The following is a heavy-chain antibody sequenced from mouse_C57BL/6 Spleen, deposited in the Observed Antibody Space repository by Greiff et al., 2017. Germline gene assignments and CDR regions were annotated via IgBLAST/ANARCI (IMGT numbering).Heavy chain of an antibody. Sequence: QVQLKESGPELVKPGASVKISCKASGYAFSSSWMNWVKQRPGKGLEWIGRIYPGDGDTNYNGKFKGKATLTADKSSSTAYMQLSSLTSEDSAVYFCARSLSGTGYAMDYWGQGTSVTVSS. D-gene: IGHD4-1*01. V-gene: IGHV1-82*01. CDR2: IYPGDGDT. CDR3: ARSLSGTGYAMDY. CDR1: GYAFSSSW. J-gene: IGHJ4*01.